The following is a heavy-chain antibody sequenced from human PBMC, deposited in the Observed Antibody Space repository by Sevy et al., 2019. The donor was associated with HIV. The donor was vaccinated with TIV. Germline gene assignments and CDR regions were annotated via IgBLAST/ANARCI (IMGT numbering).Heavy chain of an antibody. V-gene: IGHV1-69*13. CDR2: IIPIFGTA. Sequence: ASVKVSCKASGGTFSSYAISWVRQAPGQGLEWMGGIIPIFGTANYAQTFQGRVTITADESTSTAYMELSSLRSEDTAVYYCAREPSGYDSSGYFSYFQHWGQGTLVTVSS. J-gene: IGHJ1*01. D-gene: IGHD3-22*01. CDR3: AREPSGYDSSGYFSYFQH. CDR1: GGTFSSYA.